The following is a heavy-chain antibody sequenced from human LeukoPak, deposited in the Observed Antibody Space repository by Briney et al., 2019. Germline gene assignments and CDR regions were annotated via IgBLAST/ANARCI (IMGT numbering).Heavy chain of an antibody. V-gene: IGHV1-8*02. Sequence: GASVKVSCMASGYTFSNYDINWVQQAPGQGLEWMGWMNADSGNTGYEHRFQGRLTLTRNTSIRTAYMELSSLRSEDTAVYYCATDRSGDSAAFDIWGQGTMVTVSS. CDR1: GYTFSNYD. J-gene: IGHJ3*02. CDR2: MNADSGNT. CDR3: ATDRSGDSAAFDI. D-gene: IGHD3-10*01.